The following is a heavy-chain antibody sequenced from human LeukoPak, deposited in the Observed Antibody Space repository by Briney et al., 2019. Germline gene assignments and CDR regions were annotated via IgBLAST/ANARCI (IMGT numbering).Heavy chain of an antibody. CDR3: ARLPKYYDYVWGREYFDY. Sequence: SETLSLTCTVSGGSISSSSSYWGWIRQPPGKGLEWIGSIYYSGSTYYNPSLKSRVTISVDTSKNQFSLKLSSVTAADTAVYYCARLPKYYDYVWGREYFDYWGQGTLVTVSS. D-gene: IGHD3-16*01. CDR1: GGSISSSSSY. CDR2: IYYSGST. V-gene: IGHV4-39*01. J-gene: IGHJ4*02.